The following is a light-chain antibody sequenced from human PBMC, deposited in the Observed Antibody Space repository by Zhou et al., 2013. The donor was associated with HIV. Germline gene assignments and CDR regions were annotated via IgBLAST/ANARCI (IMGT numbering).Light chain of an antibody. CDR1: QSIGRY. J-gene: IGKJ1*01. V-gene: IGKV1-39*01. Sequence: IQMTQSPSSLSASVGDRVTITCRASQSIGRYLNWYQQKPGQAPKLLIFAASSLESGVPARFSGSGSGPDFTLTISSLQPEDFATYYCQQSSSLSRTFGQGTKVE. CDR2: AAS. CDR3: QQSSSLSRT.